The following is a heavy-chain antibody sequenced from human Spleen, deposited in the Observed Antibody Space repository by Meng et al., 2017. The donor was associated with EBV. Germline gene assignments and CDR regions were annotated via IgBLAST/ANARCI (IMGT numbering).Heavy chain of an antibody. CDR1: GGSFSGHY. Sequence: QVQLQQWGAGLLEPSETLSLTCSGYGGSFSGHYWTWIRQPPGKGLEWIGEINHSGSTNYNPSLKSRVTISVDTSKNQFSLKLSSVTAADTAVYYCARGYCSGGSCYSDYWGQGTLVTVSS. V-gene: IGHV4-34*02. CDR2: INHSGST. CDR3: ARGYCSGGSCYSDY. D-gene: IGHD2-15*01. J-gene: IGHJ4*02.